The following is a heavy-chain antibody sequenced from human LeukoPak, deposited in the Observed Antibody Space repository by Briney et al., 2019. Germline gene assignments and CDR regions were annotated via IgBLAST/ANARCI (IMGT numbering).Heavy chain of an antibody. V-gene: IGHV1-69*04. CDR3: ARDEMATKN. Sequence: GASVEVSCKASGGTFSSYAISWVRQAPGQGLEWMGRIIPILGIANYAQKFQGRVTITADKSTSTAYMELSSLRSEDTAVYYCARDEMATKNWGQGTLVTVSP. CDR2: IIPILGIA. CDR1: GGTFSSYA. D-gene: IGHD5-24*01. J-gene: IGHJ4*02.